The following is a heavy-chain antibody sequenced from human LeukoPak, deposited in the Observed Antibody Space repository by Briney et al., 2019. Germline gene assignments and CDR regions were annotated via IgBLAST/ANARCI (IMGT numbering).Heavy chain of an antibody. D-gene: IGHD5-18*01. Sequence: SETLSLTCTVSGDSISRYYWSWIRQPPGKGLEWIGYIYYSGSTNYNPSLKSRVTISLDTSKHRFSLKLSSVTAADTAVYYCARGGYTYGFVAKFDSWGQGNLVSVSS. V-gene: IGHV4-59*01. CDR1: GDSISRYY. J-gene: IGHJ4*02. CDR3: ARGGYTYGFVAKFDS. CDR2: IYYSGST.